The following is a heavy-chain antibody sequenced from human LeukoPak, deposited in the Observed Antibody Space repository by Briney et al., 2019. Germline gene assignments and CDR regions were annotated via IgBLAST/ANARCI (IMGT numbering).Heavy chain of an antibody. CDR3: ATYSGYAAY. J-gene: IGHJ4*02. CDR2: FDPEDVET. V-gene: IGHV1-24*01. D-gene: IGHD5-12*01. Sequence: ASVNVSCKVSVCTLTELAIHWVRQAPGKELEWMGGFDPEDVETIFAQKFQGRVTMTEDTYTDTAYMELSSLRSEDTAVYYCATYSGYAAYWGQGTLVSVSS. CDR1: VCTLTELA.